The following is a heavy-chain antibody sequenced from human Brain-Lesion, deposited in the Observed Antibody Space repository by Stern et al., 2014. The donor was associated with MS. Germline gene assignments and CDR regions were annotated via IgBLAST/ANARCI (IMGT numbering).Heavy chain of an antibody. V-gene: IGHV4-61*02. CDR3: ARDYGDLEFDL. CDR1: GGPISSHSYY. J-gene: IGHJ4*02. Sequence: QLQLQESGPGLVKPSQTLSLTCTVSGGPISSHSYYWSWIRQPAGKGLEWIGRIYASGNTNSNPSLKSRASISVDTSKNQLSLRLSSVTASDTAVYYCARDYGDLEFDLWGQGTLVTVSS. D-gene: IGHD4-17*01. CDR2: IYASGNT.